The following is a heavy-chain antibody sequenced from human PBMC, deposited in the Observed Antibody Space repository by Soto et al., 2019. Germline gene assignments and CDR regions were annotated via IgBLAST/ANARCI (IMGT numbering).Heavy chain of an antibody. J-gene: IGHJ6*02. D-gene: IGHD3-3*01. CDR3: ARDFANYQYGMDV. Sequence: PGGSLRLSCAASGFTFSSYGMHWVRQAPGKGLEWVAVTWYDGLNKYYAESVKGRFTISRDNSKNTMYLQMNRLRAEDTAVYYCARDFANYQYGMDVWGQGTTVTVSS. CDR1: GFTFSSYG. V-gene: IGHV3-33*01. CDR2: TWYDGLNK.